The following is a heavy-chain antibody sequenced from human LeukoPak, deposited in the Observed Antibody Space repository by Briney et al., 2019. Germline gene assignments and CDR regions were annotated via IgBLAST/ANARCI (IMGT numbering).Heavy chain of an antibody. CDR2: INPNSGGT. CDR1: GYTFTGYY. J-gene: IGHJ4*02. Sequence: ASVKVSCKASGYTFTGYYMHWVRQAPGQGLEWMGWINPNSGGTNYAQKFQGRVTMTRDTSISTAYMELSRLRSDDTAVYYCARDLSSSSSLGMSFDYWGQGTLVTVSS. D-gene: IGHD6-6*01. V-gene: IGHV1-2*02. CDR3: ARDLSSSSSLGMSFDY.